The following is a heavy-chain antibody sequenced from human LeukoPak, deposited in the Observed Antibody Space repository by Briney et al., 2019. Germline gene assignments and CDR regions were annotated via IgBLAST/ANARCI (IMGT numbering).Heavy chain of an antibody. CDR2: ISSSRSYI. D-gene: IGHD1-1*01. CDR1: GFTFSSYS. Sequence: GGSLRLSCAASGFTFSSYSMNWVRQAPGKGLEWVSFISSSRSYIYYADSVKGRFTISRDNAKNSLYLQMNSLRAEDTAVYYCARFTTPHYYYYYMDVWGKGTTVTVSS. CDR3: ARFTTPHYYYYYMDV. V-gene: IGHV3-21*01. J-gene: IGHJ6*03.